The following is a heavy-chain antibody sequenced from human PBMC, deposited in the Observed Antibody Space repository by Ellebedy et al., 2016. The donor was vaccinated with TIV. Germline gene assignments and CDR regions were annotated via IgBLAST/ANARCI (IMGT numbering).Heavy chain of an antibody. CDR1: GFTFSSYG. Sequence: GESLKISCAASGFTFSSYGMHWVRQAPGKGLEWVSTITAGDDSSYYTDSVKGRFTISRDNSKNTLYLQMNSLRTEDTAVYFCAKFYVHCGDCGSDYWGQGTLVTVSS. J-gene: IGHJ4*02. CDR3: AKFYVHCGDCGSDY. V-gene: IGHV3-23*01. D-gene: IGHD2-21*02. CDR2: ITAGDDSS.